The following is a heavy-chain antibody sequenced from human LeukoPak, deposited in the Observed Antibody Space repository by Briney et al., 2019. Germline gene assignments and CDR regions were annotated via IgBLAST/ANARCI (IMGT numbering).Heavy chain of an antibody. CDR3: ARDRYGDYSDY. J-gene: IGHJ4*02. D-gene: IGHD4-17*01. V-gene: IGHV4-4*07. CDR1: GDFISDYF. CDR2: VYSSGNT. Sequence: SETLSLMCTVSGDFISDYFWSWIRQPAGKGLEWIGRVYSSGNTNYNPSLKSRVTMSVDKTKNQFSLKLSFVTAADTAVYYCARDRYGDYSDYWGQGILVTVSS.